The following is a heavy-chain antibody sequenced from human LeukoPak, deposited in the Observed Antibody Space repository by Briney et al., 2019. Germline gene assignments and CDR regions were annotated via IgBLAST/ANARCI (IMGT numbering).Heavy chain of an antibody. J-gene: IGHJ6*03. CDR3: ARDPSGSYYYSYYMDV. CDR2: ISSASSYI. V-gene: IGHV3-21*01. D-gene: IGHD1-26*01. Sequence: GGSLRLSCAASGFTFSSYSMNWVRQAPGKGLEWVSSISSASSYIYYADSVKGRFTISRDNAKNSLYLQMNSLRAEDTAVYYCARDPSGSYYYSYYMDVWGKGTTVTVSS. CDR1: GFTFSSYS.